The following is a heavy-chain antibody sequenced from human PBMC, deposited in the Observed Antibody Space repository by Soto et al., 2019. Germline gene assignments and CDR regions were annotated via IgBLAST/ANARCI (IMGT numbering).Heavy chain of an antibody. CDR1: GYTFTGYY. CDR2: INPNSGGT. J-gene: IGHJ6*02. D-gene: IGHD5-12*01. V-gene: IGHV1-2*02. Sequence: ASVKVSCKASGYTFTGYYMHWVRQAPGQGLEWMGWINPNSGGTNYAQRFQGRVTMTRDTSISTAYMELSRLRSDDTAVYSCARDREYSGYEPEYYYYGMDVWCQGTTVTVSS. CDR3: ARDREYSGYEPEYYYYGMDV.